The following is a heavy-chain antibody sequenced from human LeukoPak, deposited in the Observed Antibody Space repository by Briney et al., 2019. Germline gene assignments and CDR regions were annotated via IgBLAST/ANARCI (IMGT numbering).Heavy chain of an antibody. Sequence: SETLSLTCTVSGGSISSYYWSWIRQPPGKGLEWIGYIYYSGSTNYNPSLKSRVTISVDTSKNQFSLKLSSVTAADTAVYYCARGRIAAGAGWFDPWGQGTLVTVSS. J-gene: IGHJ5*02. D-gene: IGHD6-25*01. CDR1: GGSISSYY. CDR2: IYYSGST. CDR3: ARGRIAAGAGWFDP. V-gene: IGHV4-59*01.